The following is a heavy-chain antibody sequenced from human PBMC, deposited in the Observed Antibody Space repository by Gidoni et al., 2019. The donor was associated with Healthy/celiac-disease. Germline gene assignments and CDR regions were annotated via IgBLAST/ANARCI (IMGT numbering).Heavy chain of an antibody. J-gene: IGHJ6*02. CDR2: IIPIFGTA. V-gene: IGHV1-69*01. D-gene: IGHD6-13*01. CDR3: ARDVIEKYSSSWYVHSYGYYYGMDV. Sequence: QAQLVQSGAEVKKPGSSVKVSCKASGGTFSSYAISWVRQAPGQGLEWMGGIIPIFGTANYAKKFQGRVTITADESTSTAYMELSSLRSEDTAVYYCARDVIEKYSSSWYVHSYGYYYGMDVWGQGTTVTVSS. CDR1: GGTFSSYA.